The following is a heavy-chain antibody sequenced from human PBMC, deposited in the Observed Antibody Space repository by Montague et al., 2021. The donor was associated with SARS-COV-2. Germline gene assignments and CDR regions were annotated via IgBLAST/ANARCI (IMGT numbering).Heavy chain of an antibody. D-gene: IGHD2-2*01. Sequence: TLSLTCTVSGGSISSGGYYWSWNRQHPGKGLEWIGYIYYSGXTXYXXXXKXRLTISVDTSKNRFSLKLSSVTAADTSMYYCAIARVVVPTTRNWFDPWGQGTLVTVSS. CDR2: IYYSGXT. CDR3: AIARVVVPTTRNWFDP. CDR1: GGSISSGGYY. J-gene: IGHJ5*02. V-gene: IGHV4-31*03.